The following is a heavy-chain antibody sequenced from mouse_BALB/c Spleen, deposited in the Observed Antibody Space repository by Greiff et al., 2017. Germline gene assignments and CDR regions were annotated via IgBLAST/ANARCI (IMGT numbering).Heavy chain of an antibody. J-gene: IGHJ3*01. CDR3: ARLDGNYLFAY. D-gene: IGHD2-1*01. Sequence: VKLVESGPELVKPGASVRISCKASGYTFTSYYIHWVKQRPGQGLEWIGWIYPGNVNTKYNEKFKGKATLTADKSSSTAYMQLSSLTSEDSAVYFCARLDGNYLFAYWGQGTLVTVSA. CDR2: IYPGNVNT. V-gene: IGHV1S56*01. CDR1: GYTFTSYY.